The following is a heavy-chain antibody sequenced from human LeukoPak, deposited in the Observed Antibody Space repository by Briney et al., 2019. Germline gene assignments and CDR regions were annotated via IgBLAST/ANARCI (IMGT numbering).Heavy chain of an antibody. V-gene: IGHV3-9*01. CDR1: GFTFDDYA. D-gene: IGHD1-26*01. Sequence: GGSLRLSCAASGFTFDDYAMHWVRQAPGKGLEWVSGISWNSGSIGYADSVKGRFTISRGNAKNSLYLQMNSLRAEDTALYYCAKDRSWELLRVPGWFDPWGQGTLVTVSS. CDR3: AKDRSWELLRVPGWFDP. CDR2: ISWNSGSI. J-gene: IGHJ5*02.